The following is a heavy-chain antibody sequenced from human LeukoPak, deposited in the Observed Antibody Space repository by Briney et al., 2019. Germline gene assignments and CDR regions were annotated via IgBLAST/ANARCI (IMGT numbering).Heavy chain of an antibody. CDR3: ARDRHIVVVTASRLSGNWFDP. D-gene: IGHD2-21*02. V-gene: IGHV1-69*04. J-gene: IGHJ5*02. CDR1: GGTFSSYA. CDR2: IIPILGIA. Sequence: SVKVSCKASGGTFSSYAISWVRQAPGQGREWMGRIIPILGIANYAQKFQGRVTITADKSTSTAYMELSSLRSEDTAVYYCARDRHIVVVTASRLSGNWFDPWGQGTLVTVSS.